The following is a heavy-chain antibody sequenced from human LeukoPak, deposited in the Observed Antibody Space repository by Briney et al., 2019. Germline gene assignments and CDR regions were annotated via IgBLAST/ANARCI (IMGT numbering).Heavy chain of an antibody. V-gene: IGHV4-59*01. CDR1: GASISSSY. D-gene: IGHD6-19*01. Sequence: SETLSLTCTVSGASISSSYWSWIRQPPGKGLEWIGYIYYSGTTKYNPSLKSRVTISVDTSKNQYSLKVNSVAAADTAVYYCARGQPQRYSSGWYVNWFDPWGQGTLVTVSS. J-gene: IGHJ5*02. CDR2: IYYSGTT. CDR3: ARGQPQRYSSGWYVNWFDP.